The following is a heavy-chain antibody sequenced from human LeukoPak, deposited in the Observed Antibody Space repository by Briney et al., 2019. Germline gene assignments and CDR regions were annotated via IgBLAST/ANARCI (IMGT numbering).Heavy chain of an antibody. CDR1: GDSIRSYY. J-gene: IGHJ5*02. V-gene: IGHV4-4*07. CDR2: IQASGST. D-gene: IGHD2-15*01. Sequence: KPSETLSLTCTVSGDSIRSYYWNWIRQPAGKGLEWIGRIQASGSTNDNSSLKSRIIMSIDTSKNQFSLKLTSVTAADTAVYYCAKDDLITGGKNWFDLWGQGTLVTVSS. CDR3: AKDDLITGGKNWFDL.